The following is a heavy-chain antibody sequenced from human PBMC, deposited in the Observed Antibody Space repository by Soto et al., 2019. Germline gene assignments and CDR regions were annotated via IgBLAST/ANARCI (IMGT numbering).Heavy chain of an antibody. Sequence: EVQLWGSGGGLVQPWGSLRISCAASGFTFSSYAMSWVRQAPGTGLEWVSAISSSGGNTYYADSVKGRFTISRDNSKSTVDLQMRRHTAEDAAVYYCAKDGGGKDRRYDYWGQGTQVTVSS. CDR1: GFTFSSYA. V-gene: IGHV3-23*01. D-gene: IGHD2-15*01. CDR3: AKDGGGKDRRYDY. J-gene: IGHJ4*02. CDR2: ISSSGGNT.